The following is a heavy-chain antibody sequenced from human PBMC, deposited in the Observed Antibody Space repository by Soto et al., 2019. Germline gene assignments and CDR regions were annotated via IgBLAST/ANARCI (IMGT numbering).Heavy chain of an antibody. D-gene: IGHD5-12*01. CDR3: ARGGDVVAKKYYFDY. Sequence: PSETLSLTCTVSGGSISSGGYYWTWIRQHPEKGLEWIAYIYYSGITYYNPSLRSRLTISVDLSKNQCSLNLTSVTAADTAVYYCARGGDVVAKKYYFDYWGQGALVTVSS. V-gene: IGHV4-31*03. J-gene: IGHJ4*02. CDR2: IYYSGIT. CDR1: GGSISSGGYY.